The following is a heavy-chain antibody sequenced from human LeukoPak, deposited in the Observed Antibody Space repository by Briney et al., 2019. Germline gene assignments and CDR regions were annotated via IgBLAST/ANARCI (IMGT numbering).Heavy chain of an antibody. D-gene: IGHD3-10*01. CDR3: ARDHGSGTPWGMDV. J-gene: IGHJ6*02. CDR1: GGSISSYY. CDR2: IYYSGST. V-gene: IGHV4-59*01. Sequence: KASETLSLTCTVSGGSISSYYWSWIRQPPGKGLEWIGYIYYSGSTNYNPSLKSRVTISVDTSKTHFSLKLSSVTAADTAVYYCARDHGSGTPWGMDVWGQGTTVTVSS.